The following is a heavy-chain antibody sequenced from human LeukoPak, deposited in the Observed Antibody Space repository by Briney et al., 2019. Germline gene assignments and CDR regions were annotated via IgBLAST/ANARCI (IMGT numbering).Heavy chain of an antibody. V-gene: IGHV3-23*01. D-gene: IGHD1-26*01. Sequence: GGSLRLSCAASGFTFSSYAMSWVRQAPGKGLEWVSAISGSGGSTCYADSVKGRFTISRDNSKNTLYLQMNSLRAEDTAVYYCAKDIVGATTRFSDYWGQGTLVTVSS. CDR2: ISGSGGST. J-gene: IGHJ4*02. CDR3: AKDIVGATTRFSDY. CDR1: GFTFSSYA.